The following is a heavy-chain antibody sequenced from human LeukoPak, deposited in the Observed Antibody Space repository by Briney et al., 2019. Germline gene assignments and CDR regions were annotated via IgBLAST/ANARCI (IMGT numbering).Heavy chain of an antibody. D-gene: IGHD3-10*01. CDR1: GLTFSSYW. J-gene: IGHJ5*02. CDR2: IKQDGSEK. CDR3: AREAYGSGSYWSPNWFDP. Sequence: GGSLRLSCAASGLTFSSYWMSWVRQAPGKGLAWVANIKQDGSEKYYVDSVKGRFTISRDNAKNSLYLQMNSLRAEDTAVYYCAREAYGSGSYWSPNWFDPWGQGTLVTVSS. V-gene: IGHV3-7*03.